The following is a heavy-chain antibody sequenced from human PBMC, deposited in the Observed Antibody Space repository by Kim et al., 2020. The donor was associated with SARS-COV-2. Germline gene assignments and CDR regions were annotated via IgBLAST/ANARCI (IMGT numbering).Heavy chain of an antibody. J-gene: IGHJ6*03. CDR1: GGSISSYY. D-gene: IGHD2-2*01. CDR2: IYYSGST. V-gene: IGHV4-59*01. CDR3: ARGGYCSSTRCFYYYYYM. Sequence: SETLSLTCTVSGGSISSYYWSWIRQPPGKGLEWIGYIYYSGSTNYNPSLKNRVTISVDTSKNQFSLKLSSVTAADTAVYYCARGGYCSSTRCFYYYYYM.